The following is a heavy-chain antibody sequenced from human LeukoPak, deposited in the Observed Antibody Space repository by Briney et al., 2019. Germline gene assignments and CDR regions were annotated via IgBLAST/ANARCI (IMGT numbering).Heavy chain of an antibody. CDR1: RFTFDDYG. Sequence: GGSLRLSCAASRFTFDDYGMSWVRQAPGKGLEWVSGINWNGASTAYADSVKGRFTISRDNAKNSLYLQMNSLRAEDTAVYYCARVGEDIVVVPAAMYRYYYYMDVWGKGTTVTISS. J-gene: IGHJ6*03. CDR2: INWNGAST. D-gene: IGHD2-2*01. V-gene: IGHV3-20*04. CDR3: ARVGEDIVVVPAAMYRYYYYMDV.